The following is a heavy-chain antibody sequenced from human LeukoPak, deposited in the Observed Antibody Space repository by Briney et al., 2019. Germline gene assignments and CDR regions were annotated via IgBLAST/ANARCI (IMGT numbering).Heavy chain of an antibody. CDR2: IYTSGRN. Sequence: SETLSLTCTLSGGSISHDYWSWIRQPAGKGLEWVGRIYTSGRNNYNPSLKSRVTMSVDTSKNQFSLQLSSVTAADTAVYFCARAAASGNYFDYWGRGTLVTVSS. CDR3: ARAAASGNYFDY. D-gene: IGHD6-13*01. V-gene: IGHV4-4*07. J-gene: IGHJ4*02. CDR1: GGSISHDY.